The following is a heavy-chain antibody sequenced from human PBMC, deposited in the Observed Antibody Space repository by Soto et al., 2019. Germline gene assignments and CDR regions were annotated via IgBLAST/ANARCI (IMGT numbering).Heavy chain of an antibody. CDR3: ARDSDPLRYFDWLPPPPPYYYYYHYMDV. Sequence: PGGSLRLSCAASGFTFSSYAMHWVRQAPGKGLEYVSAISSNGGSTYYANSVKGRFTISRDNSKNTLYLQMGSLRAEEMAVYYCARDSDPLRYFDWLPPPPPYYYYYHYMDVWGKGTTVTVSS. D-gene: IGHD3-9*01. CDR2: ISSNGGST. J-gene: IGHJ6*03. V-gene: IGHV3-64*01. CDR1: GFTFSSYA.